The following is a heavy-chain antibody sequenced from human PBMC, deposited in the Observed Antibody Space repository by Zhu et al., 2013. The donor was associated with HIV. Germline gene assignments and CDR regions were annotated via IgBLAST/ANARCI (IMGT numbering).Heavy chain of an antibody. CDR2: ISYDGSNK. V-gene: IGHV3-30-3*01. CDR3: ARDEAQWQLYYYYYMDV. D-gene: IGHD1-26*01. Sequence: VQLVESGGGVVQPGRSLRLSCAASGFTFSSYAMHWVRQAPGKGLEWVAVISYDGSNKYYADSVKGRFTISRDNSKNTLYLQMNSLRAEDTAVYYCARDEAQWQLYYYYYMDVWGKGTTVTVSS. J-gene: IGHJ6*03. CDR1: GFTFSSYA.